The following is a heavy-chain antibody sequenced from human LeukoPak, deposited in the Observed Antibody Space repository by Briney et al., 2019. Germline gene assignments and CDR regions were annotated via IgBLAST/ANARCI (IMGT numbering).Heavy chain of an antibody. CDR3: ARDGTAAFTYVDY. V-gene: IGHV4-39*07. J-gene: IGHJ4*02. D-gene: IGHD2-21*02. CDR1: GGSISSSSYY. CDR2: IHYSGST. Sequence: SETLSLTCTVSGGSISSSSYYWGWIRQPPGKGLEWIGSIHYSGSTYNNPSLKSRVTISVDTSKNKISLKLSSVTAADTAVYYCARDGTAAFTYVDYWGQGTLVTVSS.